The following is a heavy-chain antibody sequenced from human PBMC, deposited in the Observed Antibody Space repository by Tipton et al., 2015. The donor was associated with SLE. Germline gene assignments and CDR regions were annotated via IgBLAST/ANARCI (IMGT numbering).Heavy chain of an antibody. V-gene: IGHV3-30*02. Sequence: GSLRLSCAASGFTFDNHGMHWVRQAPGKGLEWVAFIRFNERETHYSNSVKGRFTISRDNSKNTLYLQMNSLRAEDTAVYYCAKDLYPGSGNYSSGGFDYWGQGTLVTVPS. CDR2: IRFNERET. CDR1: GFTFDNHG. J-gene: IGHJ4*02. CDR3: AKDLYPGSGNYSSGGFDY. D-gene: IGHD3-10*01.